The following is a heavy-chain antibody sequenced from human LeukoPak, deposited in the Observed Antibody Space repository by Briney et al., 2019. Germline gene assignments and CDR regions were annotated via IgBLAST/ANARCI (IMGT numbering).Heavy chain of an antibody. CDR3: ARDYFSRAALLGYFDL. CDR2: VSSTSSFI. CDR1: GFTFSSYG. J-gene: IGHJ2*01. V-gene: IGHV3-21*01. D-gene: IGHD2-15*01. Sequence: GGSLRLSYAASGFTFSSYGMQWVRQAPGKGLEWVSCVSSTSSFIYYADSVKGRFTISRDNAKNSLYLQMNSLRAEDTAVYYCARDYFSRAALLGYFDLWGRGTLVTVSS.